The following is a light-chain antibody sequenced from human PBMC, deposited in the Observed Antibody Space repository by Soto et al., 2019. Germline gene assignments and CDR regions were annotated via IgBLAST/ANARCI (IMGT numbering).Light chain of an antibody. V-gene: IGLV2-14*03. CDR3: VSYTSSTADV. J-gene: IGLJ1*01. CDR1: SSDVGGSNF. CDR2: DVA. Sequence: QSVLTQPASVSDSPGQSITISCTGTSSDVGGSNFVSWYQQHPGKPPNLSSYDVANRPSVVSNRFSGSKSGSTASLIISRLQTEDEADYYCVSYTSSTADVFGTGTKVTVL.